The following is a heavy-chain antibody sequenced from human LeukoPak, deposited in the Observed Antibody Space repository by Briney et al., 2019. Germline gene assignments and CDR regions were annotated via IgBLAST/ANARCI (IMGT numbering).Heavy chain of an antibody. CDR2: INPNSGGT. D-gene: IGHD2-2*01. CDR3: ARDRFVIVPAASAFDI. Sequence: ASVKVSCKASGYTFTGYYMHWVRQAPGQGLEWMGWINPNSGGTNYAQKFQGRVTMTRDTSISTAYMELSRLRSGDTAVYYCARDRFVIVPAASAFDIWGQGTMVTVSS. J-gene: IGHJ3*02. CDR1: GYTFTGYY. V-gene: IGHV1-2*02.